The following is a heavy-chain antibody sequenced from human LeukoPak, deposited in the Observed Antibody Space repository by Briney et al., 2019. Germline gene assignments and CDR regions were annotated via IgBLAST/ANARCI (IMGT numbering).Heavy chain of an antibody. Sequence: SETLSLTCTVSGDSVSTFYWSWIRQPPGKGLEWIGCIYNSGSTSYNPSLKSRVTISVDTSKNQFSLRLSSVTAADTAVYYCASRVKGSGGYSYWGQGILVTVSS. D-gene: IGHD2-21*02. CDR1: GDSVSTFY. J-gene: IGHJ4*02. V-gene: IGHV4-59*02. CDR2: IYNSGST. CDR3: ASRVKGSGGYSY.